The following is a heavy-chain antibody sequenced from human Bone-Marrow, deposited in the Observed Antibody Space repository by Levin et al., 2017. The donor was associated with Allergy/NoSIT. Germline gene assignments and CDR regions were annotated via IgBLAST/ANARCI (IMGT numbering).Heavy chain of an antibody. Sequence: QLGESLKISCAASGFTFSSSGMHWVRQAPGKGLEWVAIISNDGSNEKYADSVKGRFSISRDNSKNTLYLQMNSLRPEDTAVYYCAKGCGGSNFCYFIDHWGQGTLVTVSS. CDR2: ISNDGSNE. V-gene: IGHV3-30*18. CDR3: AKGCGGSNFCYFIDH. J-gene: IGHJ4*02. CDR1: GFTFSSSG. D-gene: IGHD2-21*01.